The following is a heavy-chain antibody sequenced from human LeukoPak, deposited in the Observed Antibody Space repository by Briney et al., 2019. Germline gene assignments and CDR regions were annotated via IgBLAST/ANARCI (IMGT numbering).Heavy chain of an antibody. D-gene: IGHD5-12*01. CDR2: ISSSGSTI. J-gene: IGHJ3*02. CDR3: VSRAYRGEFDI. Sequence: TGGSLRLSCAASGFTFSSYEMNWVRQAPGKGLEWVSYISSSGSTIDYADSVKGRFTISRDNAKNSLYLQMNSLRAEDTAVYYCVSRAYRGEFDIWGQGTMVTVSS. CDR1: GFTFSSYE. V-gene: IGHV3-48*03.